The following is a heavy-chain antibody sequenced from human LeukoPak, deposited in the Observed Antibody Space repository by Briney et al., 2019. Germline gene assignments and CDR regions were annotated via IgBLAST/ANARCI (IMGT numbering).Heavy chain of an antibody. V-gene: IGHV4-34*01. Sequence: SETLSLTCAVYGGSFSGYYWSWIRQPPGKGLEWIGEINHSGSTNYNPSLKSRVTISVDTSKNQFSLKLSSVTAADTAVYYCARHAHIVVVTAIHDYYYYYMDVWGKGTTVTISS. J-gene: IGHJ6*03. CDR3: ARHAHIVVVTAIHDYYYYYMDV. D-gene: IGHD2-21*02. CDR2: INHSGST. CDR1: GGSFSGYY.